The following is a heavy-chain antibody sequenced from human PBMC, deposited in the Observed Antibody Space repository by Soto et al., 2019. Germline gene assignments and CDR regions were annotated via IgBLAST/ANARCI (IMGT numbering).Heavy chain of an antibody. CDR3: AKARYEYLWGNYRSTGNFDS. J-gene: IGHJ4*02. CDR1: GFTFNRYA. Sequence: GGSLRLSCAASGFTFNRYAMHWVRQAPGKGLEWVAFIPFGGSDSYYADSVKGRFALSRDNSKNTVHLQMESLRVDDTAVYYCAKARYEYLWGNYRSTGNFDSWGQGALVTVSS. V-gene: IGHV3-30*09. D-gene: IGHD3-16*02. CDR2: IPFGGSDS.